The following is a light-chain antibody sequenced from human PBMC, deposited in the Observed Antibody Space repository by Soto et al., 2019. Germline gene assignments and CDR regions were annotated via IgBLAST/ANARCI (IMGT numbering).Light chain of an antibody. CDR3: CSYTSLSTVV. J-gene: IGLJ2*01. CDR2: AVS. CDR1: SSDVGGYNH. V-gene: IGLV2-14*01. Sequence: QAASVSGSPGQSITISCTGTSSDVGGYNHVSWYQHFPGKAPKLILFAVSDRPSGVSHRFSGSKSGNTASLTISGLQAEDEADYYCCSYTSLSTVVFGGGTKLTVL.